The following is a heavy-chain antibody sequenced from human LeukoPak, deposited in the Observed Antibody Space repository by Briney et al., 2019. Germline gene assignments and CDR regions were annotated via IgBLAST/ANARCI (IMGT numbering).Heavy chain of an antibody. CDR1: GFTFTTYA. J-gene: IGHJ6*04. Sequence: PGGSLRLTCAASGFTFTTYAMSWVRQAPGKGLEWVSAISGSGGSTYYADSVKGRFTISRDNSKNTVYLQMNSLRVEDTAVYYCARYCTGGSCYIPYGMDVWGEGTTVTVSS. CDR2: ISGSGGST. V-gene: IGHV3-23*01. D-gene: IGHD2-8*02. CDR3: ARYCTGGSCYIPYGMDV.